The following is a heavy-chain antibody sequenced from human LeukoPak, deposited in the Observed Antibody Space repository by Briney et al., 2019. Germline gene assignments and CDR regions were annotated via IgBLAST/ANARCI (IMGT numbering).Heavy chain of an antibody. Sequence: GGSLRLSCAASGFTVSSNEMSWVRQAPGKGLEWVSSISGGSTYYADSRKGRFTISRDNSNNAVYLQMDSLRAEDTAIYHCARDRLQHCTRASCYLGYYDFLGFEIWGQGTMVTVSS. CDR1: GFTVSSNE. CDR2: ISGGST. J-gene: IGHJ3*02. CDR3: ARDRLQHCTRASCYLGYYDFLGFEI. V-gene: IGHV3-38-3*01. D-gene: IGHD2-2*01.